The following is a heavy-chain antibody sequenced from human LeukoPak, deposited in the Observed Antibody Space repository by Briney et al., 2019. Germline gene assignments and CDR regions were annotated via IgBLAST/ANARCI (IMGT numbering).Heavy chain of an antibody. D-gene: IGHD3-16*01. CDR1: GYSITSYW. J-gene: IGHJ5*02. CDR2: IDPSDSYT. CDR3: ARLRFWGNWFDP. V-gene: IGHV5-10-1*01. Sequence: RGASLKISCKGSGYSITSYWISWVRQLPGKGLEWMGRIDPSDSYTNYSPSFQGDVTISADKSISTAYLEWSSLKASDTAIYCCARLRFWGNWFDPWGQGTLVTVSS.